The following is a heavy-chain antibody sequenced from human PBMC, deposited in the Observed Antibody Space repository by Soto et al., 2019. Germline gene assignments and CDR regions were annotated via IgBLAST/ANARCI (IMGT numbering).Heavy chain of an antibody. CDR2: ISSGGTTM. V-gene: IGHV3-11*01. CDR1: GFRFSDHY. J-gene: IGHJ4*02. CDR3: AGDPYYYGSAF. D-gene: IGHD3-10*01. Sequence: QVQLVESGGGLVEPGGSLRLSCAASGFRFSDHYMTWIRQAPGKGLEWVSKISSGGTTMYYADSVKGRFTVSRDNAQNSLYLQMNGLRAEDTAVYYRAGDPYYYGSAFWGQGTLVTVSS.